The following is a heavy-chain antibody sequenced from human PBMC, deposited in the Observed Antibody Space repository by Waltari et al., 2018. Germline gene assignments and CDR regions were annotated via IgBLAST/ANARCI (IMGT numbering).Heavy chain of an antibody. D-gene: IGHD2-15*01. Sequence: KESGPTLVKPTQTLTLTCTFSGFSLTTGVGVGWVRQPPGKGLEWIGEINHSGSTNYNPSLKSRVTISVDTSKNQFSLKLSSVTAADTAVYYCARECRTLVVVKNWFDPWGQGTLVTVSS. CDR1: GFSLTTGVG. CDR3: ARECRTLVVVKNWFDP. CDR2: INHSGST. J-gene: IGHJ5*02. V-gene: IGHV4-38-2*02.